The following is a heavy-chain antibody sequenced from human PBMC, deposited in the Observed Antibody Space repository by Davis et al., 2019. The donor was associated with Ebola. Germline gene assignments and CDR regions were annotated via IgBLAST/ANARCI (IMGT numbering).Heavy chain of an antibody. CDR3: ARGWWELDPFDY. V-gene: IGHV3-21*01. CDR1: GLTFSNFG. Sequence: GGSLRLSCATSGLTFSNFGMSWVRQAPGKGLEWVSSISSSSSYIYYADSVKGRFTISRDNAKNSLYLQMNSLRAEDTAVYYCARGWWELDPFDYWGQGTLVTVSS. CDR2: ISSSSSYI. J-gene: IGHJ4*02. D-gene: IGHD1-26*01.